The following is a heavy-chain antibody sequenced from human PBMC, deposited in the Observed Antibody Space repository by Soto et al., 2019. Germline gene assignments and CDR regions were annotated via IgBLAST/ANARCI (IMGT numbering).Heavy chain of an antibody. V-gene: IGHV3-30-3*01. Sequence: GGSLRLSCAASGFTFSSYAMHWVRQAPGKGLEWVAVISYDGSNKYYADSVKGRFTISRDNSKNTLYLQMNSLRAEDTAVYYCARGREDIVVVPAKVLVRYYYGMDVWGQGTTVTVSS. D-gene: IGHD2-2*01. CDR3: ARGREDIVVVPAKVLVRYYYGMDV. CDR1: GFTFSSYA. CDR2: ISYDGSNK. J-gene: IGHJ6*02.